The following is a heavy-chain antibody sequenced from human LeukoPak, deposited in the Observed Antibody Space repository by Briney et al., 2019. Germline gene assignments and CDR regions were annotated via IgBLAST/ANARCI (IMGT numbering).Heavy chain of an antibody. D-gene: IGHD2-21*02. Sequence: SQTLSLTCTVSGGSFSSGFYWSWIRQHPGKGLEWIGYIYYSGGIYYIPYLKSRVSILLDKSKKLFSLKLTSVPVADTAVYYCARAMTSNYFDYWGQGTLVTVSS. J-gene: IGHJ4*02. CDR1: GGSFSSGFY. CDR3: ARAMTSNYFDY. V-gene: IGHV4-31*03. CDR2: IYYSGGI.